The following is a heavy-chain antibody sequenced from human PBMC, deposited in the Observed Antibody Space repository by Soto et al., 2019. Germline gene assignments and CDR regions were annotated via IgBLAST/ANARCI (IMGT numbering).Heavy chain of an antibody. CDR3: ARDREGVEIATMFDY. J-gene: IGHJ4*02. V-gene: IGHV3-33*01. CDR1: GFTFSSYG. D-gene: IGHD2-21*01. CDR2: IWYDGSNK. Sequence: QVQLLESGGGVVQPGRSLRLSCAASGFTFSSYGMHWVRQAPGKGLEWVAVIWYDGSNKYYADSVKGRFTISRDNSKNTLYLQMNSLRAEDTAVYYCARDREGVEIATMFDYWGQGTLVTVSS.